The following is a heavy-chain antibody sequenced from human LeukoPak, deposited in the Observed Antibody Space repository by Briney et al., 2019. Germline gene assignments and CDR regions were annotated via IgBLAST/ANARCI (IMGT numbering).Heavy chain of an antibody. V-gene: IGHV4-59*01. CDR1: GGSISRYY. J-gene: IGHJ4*02. D-gene: IGHD3-10*01. CDR3: ARDRGDSIDC. CDR2: IHYSGST. Sequence: SETLSLTCTVSGGSISRYYWTWIRQPPGKGLEWIGYIHYSGSTYYNPSLKSRVTISVDTSKIQFSLKLSSVTAADTAVYYCARDRGDSIDCRGQGTLVTVSS.